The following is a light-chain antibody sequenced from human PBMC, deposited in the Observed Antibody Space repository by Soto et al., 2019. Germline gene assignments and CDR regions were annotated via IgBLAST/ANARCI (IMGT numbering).Light chain of an antibody. J-gene: IGKJ1*01. CDR1: QSISSW. Sequence: EIQMTQSPSTLSASVGDRVTITCRASQSISSWLAWYQQKPGKAPKLLIYKASSLESGVPTRFSGSGSGTDFTLTINRLQPDDFATYYCQQYNSYRTFGQGTKVEIK. V-gene: IGKV1-5*03. CDR2: KAS. CDR3: QQYNSYRT.